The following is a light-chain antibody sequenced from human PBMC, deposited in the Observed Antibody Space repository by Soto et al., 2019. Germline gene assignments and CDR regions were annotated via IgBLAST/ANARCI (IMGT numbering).Light chain of an antibody. Sequence: EIVMTQSPATLSVSPGERATLSCRASQSVSSNLAWYQQKPGQAPRLLIYGASTRATGIPARFSGSGSGTEFAVTISSLQSEDFAVYYCQQYNNWPPMYTFGQGTQLEIK. CDR1: QSVSSN. J-gene: IGKJ2*01. V-gene: IGKV3-15*01. CDR2: GAS. CDR3: QQYNNWPPMYT.